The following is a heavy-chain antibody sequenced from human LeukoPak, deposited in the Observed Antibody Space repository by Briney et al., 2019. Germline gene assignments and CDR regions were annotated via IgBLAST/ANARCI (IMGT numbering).Heavy chain of an antibody. CDR3: ARNYDILTGYYSFDY. V-gene: IGHV3-23*01. Sequence: GGSLRLSCAASGFTFSSYAMRWVRQAPGKGLEWVSSISGSGDTYCADSVKGRFTISRDNSKNTLYLQMNSLRAEDTAVYYCARNYDILTGYYSFDYWGQGTLVTVSS. CDR1: GFTFSSYA. J-gene: IGHJ4*02. D-gene: IGHD3-9*01. CDR2: ISGSGDT.